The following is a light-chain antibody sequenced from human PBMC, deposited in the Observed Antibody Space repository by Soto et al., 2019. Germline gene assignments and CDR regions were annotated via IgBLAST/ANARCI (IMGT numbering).Light chain of an antibody. CDR3: QQYKDWPTT. V-gene: IGKV3-15*01. Sequence: IVLTQSPATLSVSPGERATLSCWASQTLDSMVAWYQQKSGQAPRLLIYSASARATGVPARFSGYGSGTDFTLTISSLQSGDLGVYYCQQYKDWPTTFGQGTKVDIK. J-gene: IGKJ1*01. CDR1: QTLDSM. CDR2: SAS.